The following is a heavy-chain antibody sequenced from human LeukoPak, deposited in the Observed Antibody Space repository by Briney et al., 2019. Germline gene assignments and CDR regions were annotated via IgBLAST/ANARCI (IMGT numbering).Heavy chain of an antibody. D-gene: IGHD3-10*01. CDR1: GGSISSSSYY. CDR2: IYYSGST. CDR3: ARDKVLWFGELLSYYYMDV. J-gene: IGHJ6*03. V-gene: IGHV4-39*01. Sequence: SETLSLTCTVSGGSISSSSYYWGWIRQPPGKGLEWIGSIYYSGSTYYNPSLKSRVTISVDTSKNQFSLKLSSVTAADTAVYYCARDKVLWFGELLSYYYMDVWGKGTTVTVSS.